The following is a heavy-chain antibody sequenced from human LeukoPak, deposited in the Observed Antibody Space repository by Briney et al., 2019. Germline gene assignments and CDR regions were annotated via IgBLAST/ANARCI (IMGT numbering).Heavy chain of an antibody. V-gene: IGHV4-61*02. CDR1: GVSISSGSYY. CDR3: ARGPLEWSGYYSSYYYYYMDV. D-gene: IGHD3-3*01. CDR2: IYTSGST. J-gene: IGHJ6*03. Sequence: SQTLSLTCTASGVSISSGSYYWSWIRQPAGKGLEWIGRIYTSGSTNYNPSLKSRLTISVDTSKNQFSLKLSSVTAADTAVYYCARGPLEWSGYYSSYYYYYMDVWGKGTTVTVSS.